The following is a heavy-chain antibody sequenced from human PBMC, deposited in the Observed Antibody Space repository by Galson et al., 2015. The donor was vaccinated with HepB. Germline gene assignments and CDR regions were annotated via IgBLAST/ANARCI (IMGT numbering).Heavy chain of an antibody. V-gene: IGHV4-34*01. D-gene: IGHD5-12*01. CDR1: GGSFSGYY. Sequence: ETLSLTCAVYGGSFSGYYLTWIRQAPGKGLQWIGEISPSGSTDYNPSLKSRVSMSVDTSKNQFSLKLSSVTAADTALYYCARGGASRYSSWGQGTLVTASS. J-gene: IGHJ5*02. CDR2: ISPSGST. CDR3: ARGGASRYSS.